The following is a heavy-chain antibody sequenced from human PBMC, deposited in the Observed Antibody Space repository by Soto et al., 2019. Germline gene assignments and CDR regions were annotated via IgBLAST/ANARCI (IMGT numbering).Heavy chain of an antibody. D-gene: IGHD3-22*01. CDR2: IIPIFGTA. CDR1: GGTFSSYA. J-gene: IGHJ2*01. CDR3: AAGGYYDSSGYYPIYWYFDL. V-gene: IGHV1-69*01. Sequence: QVQLVQSGAEVQKPGSSVKVSCKASGGTFSSYAISWVRQAPGQGLEWMGGIIPIFGTANYAQKFQGRVTITADESTSTAYMELSSLRSEDTAVYYCAAGGYYDSSGYYPIYWYFDLWGRGTLVTVSS.